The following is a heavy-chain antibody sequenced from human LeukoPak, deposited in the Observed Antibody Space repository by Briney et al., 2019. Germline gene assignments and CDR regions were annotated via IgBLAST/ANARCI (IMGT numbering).Heavy chain of an antibody. V-gene: IGHV3-23*01. J-gene: IGHJ3*02. CDR3: AKDGSSGWHDAFDI. Sequence: GGSLRLSCAASGFTFSSYAMTWVRQAPGKGLEWVSTISGRSDSANYADSVKGRFTISRDNSKNTLYLQMNSLRAEDTAVYYCAKDGSSGWHDAFDIWGQGTMVTVSS. CDR1: GFTFSSYA. CDR2: ISGRSDSA. D-gene: IGHD6-19*01.